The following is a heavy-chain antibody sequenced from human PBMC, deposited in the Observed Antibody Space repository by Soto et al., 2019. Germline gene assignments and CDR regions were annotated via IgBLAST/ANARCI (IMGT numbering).Heavy chain of an antibody. Sequence: QVQLVQSGPEVKKPGSSVKVSCKSSGGTFTTYTFSWVRQAPGQGLEWMAGIIPIFGASKSAQKYQDRVAITTDESTRTIHMDLSSLRSDDTAVYYRARDGDGNSLAYWGQGTLVTVSS. V-gene: IGHV1-69*01. D-gene: IGHD7-27*01. J-gene: IGHJ4*02. CDR3: ARDGDGNSLAY. CDR2: IIPIFGAS. CDR1: GGTFTTYT.